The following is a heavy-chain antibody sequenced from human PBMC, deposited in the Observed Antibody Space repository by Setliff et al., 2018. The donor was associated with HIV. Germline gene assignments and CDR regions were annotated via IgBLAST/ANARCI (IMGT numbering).Heavy chain of an antibody. CDR2: IFQSYTT. V-gene: IGHV4-4*02. Sequence: SETLSLTCAVSGDSINSRYWWSWVRQPPGKGLEWIGEIFQSYTTNYNPSLKSRVTISVDKAKNQLSLNVWSVTAADTAVYYCVRAPPGIQNDAFDVWGQGTMVTVSS. CDR3: VRAPPGIQNDAFDV. J-gene: IGHJ3*01. CDR1: GDSINSRYW.